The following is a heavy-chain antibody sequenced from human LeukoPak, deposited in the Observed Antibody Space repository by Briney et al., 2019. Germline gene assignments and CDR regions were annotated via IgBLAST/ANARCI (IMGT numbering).Heavy chain of an antibody. CDR2: INHSGST. Sequence: SGTLSLTCAVYGGSFSGYYWSWIRQPPGKGLEWIGEINHSGSTNYNPSLKSRVTISVDTSKNQFSLKLSSVTAADTAVYYCARGGRWLVTGYFQHWGQGTLVTVSS. V-gene: IGHV4-34*01. J-gene: IGHJ1*01. D-gene: IGHD6-19*01. CDR1: GGSFSGYY. CDR3: ARGGRWLVTGYFQH.